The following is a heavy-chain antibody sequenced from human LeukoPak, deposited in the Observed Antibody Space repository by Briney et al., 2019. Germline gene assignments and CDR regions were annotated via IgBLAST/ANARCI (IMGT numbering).Heavy chain of an antibody. CDR2: IYYSGST. J-gene: IGHJ6*03. D-gene: IGHD6-6*01. CDR3: ASQYSSSFLPNYYYYYMDV. V-gene: IGHV4-39*01. CDR1: GGSISSSSYY. Sequence: NSSETLSLTCTVSGGSISSSSYYWGWIRQPPGKGLEWIGSIYYSGSTYYNPSLKSRVTISVDTSKNQFSLKLSSVTAADTAVYYCASQYSSSFLPNYYYYYMDVWGKGTTVTVSS.